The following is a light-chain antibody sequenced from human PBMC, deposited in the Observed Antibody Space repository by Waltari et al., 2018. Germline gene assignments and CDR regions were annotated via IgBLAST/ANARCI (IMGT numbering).Light chain of an antibody. CDR1: RSDIGTYNF. J-gene: IGLJ1*01. Sequence: SALTQPASVSGSPGQSITIPCTGPRSDIGTYNFVSWYQEYPGKAPKLIIYEATKRPSGVSDRFSASKSGNTASLTISGLQADDEADYSCCSYAGGTAYVFGTGTRVTVL. CDR2: EAT. CDR3: CSYAGGTAYV. V-gene: IGLV2-23*01.